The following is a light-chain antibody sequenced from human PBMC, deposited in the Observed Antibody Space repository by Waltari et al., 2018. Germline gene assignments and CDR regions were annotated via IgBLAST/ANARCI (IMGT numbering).Light chain of an antibody. Sequence: DIQMTQSPSSLSASVGDRVTITCRASQSISSNLNWYQQNPGKDPKLLIYAASSLQSGVPSRFSGSGSETDFTLTISSLQPEDFATYYCQQSYSTPYTFGQGTKLEIK. J-gene: IGKJ2*01. CDR1: QSISSN. V-gene: IGKV1-39*01. CDR2: AAS. CDR3: QQSYSTPYT.